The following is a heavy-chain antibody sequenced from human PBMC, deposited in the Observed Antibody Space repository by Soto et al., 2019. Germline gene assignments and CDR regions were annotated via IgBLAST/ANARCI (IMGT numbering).Heavy chain of an antibody. Sequence: GGSLRLSCTASGFTFGDYGMSWFRQAPGKGLEWVAFIRSEAYGGTTEYAASVKGRFIISRDDSKSIAYLQMNSLKTEDTAIYYCARRAIVVLLYFDYWGQGTLVTVSS. J-gene: IGHJ4*02. CDR1: GFTFGDYG. V-gene: IGHV3-49*03. CDR3: ARRAIVVLLYFDY. D-gene: IGHD2-8*01. CDR2: IRSEAYGGTT.